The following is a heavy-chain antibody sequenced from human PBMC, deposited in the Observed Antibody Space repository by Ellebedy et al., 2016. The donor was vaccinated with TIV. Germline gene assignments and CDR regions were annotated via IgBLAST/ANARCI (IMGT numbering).Heavy chain of an antibody. D-gene: IGHD4-17*01. Sequence: GESLKISCAASGFTFSRFWMAWVRQAPGKGLEWVANIKQDGTEQSYVDSVEGRFTISRDNAKNSLYLQMNSLRAEDTAVYYCARVTTLATGTGYYFDYWGQGTLVTVSS. CDR2: IKQDGTEQ. J-gene: IGHJ4*02. V-gene: IGHV3-7*01. CDR1: GFTFSRFW. CDR3: ARVTTLATGTGYYFDY.